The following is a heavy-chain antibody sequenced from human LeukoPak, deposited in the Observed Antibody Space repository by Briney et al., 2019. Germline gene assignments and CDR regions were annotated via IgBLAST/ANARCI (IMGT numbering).Heavy chain of an antibody. CDR1: GCTFTSYD. D-gene: IGHD3-10*01. J-gene: IGHJ6*02. V-gene: IGHV1-8*01. CDR3: ARAMVRGVISYYYYGMDV. CDR2: TNPNSGNT. Sequence: ASVKVSCTASGCTFTSYDINWVRQATGQGLEWMGWTNPNSGNTGYAQKFQGRVTMTRNTSISTAYMELSSLRSEDTAVYYCARAMVRGVISYYYYGMDVWGQGTTVTVSS.